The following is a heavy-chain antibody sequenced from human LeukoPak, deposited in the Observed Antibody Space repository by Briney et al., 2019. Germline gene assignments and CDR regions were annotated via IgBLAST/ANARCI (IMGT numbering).Heavy chain of an antibody. CDR1: GFTFSSYA. Sequence: GGFLRLSCAASGFTFSSYAMSWVRQAPGKGLEWVSAISGSGGSTYYADSVKGRFTISRDNSKNTLYLQMNSLRAEDTAVYYCAKDRVGDTYFDYWGQGTLVTVSS. CDR3: AKDRVGDTYFDY. J-gene: IGHJ4*02. CDR2: ISGSGGST. V-gene: IGHV3-23*01. D-gene: IGHD1-26*01.